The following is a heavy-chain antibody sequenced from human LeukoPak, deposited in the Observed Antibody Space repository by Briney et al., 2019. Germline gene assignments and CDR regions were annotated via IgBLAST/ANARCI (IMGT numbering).Heavy chain of an antibody. CDR3: ARDWGEGYYYYMDV. J-gene: IGHJ6*03. D-gene: IGHD7-27*01. Sequence: SETLSLTCTVSGYSISTGYYWDWIRQPPGKGLEWIGTFYHGGSTYYNPSLKSRVTISVDTSKNQFSLNLTSVTAADTAVYYCARDWGEGYYYYMDVWGKGTTVTISS. CDR2: FYHGGST. V-gene: IGHV4-38-2*02. CDR1: GYSISTGYY.